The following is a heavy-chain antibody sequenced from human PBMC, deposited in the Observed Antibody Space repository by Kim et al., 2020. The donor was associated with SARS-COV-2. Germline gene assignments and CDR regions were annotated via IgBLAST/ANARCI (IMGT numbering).Heavy chain of an antibody. CDR2: IIPIFGTA. CDR1: GGTFSSYA. CDR3: AREGSGYCSSTSCYGY. V-gene: IGHV1-69*13. D-gene: IGHD2-2*01. J-gene: IGHJ4*02. Sequence: SVKVSCKASGGTFSSYAISWVRQAPGQGLEWMGGIIPIFGTANYAQKFQGRVTITADESTSTAYMELSSLRSEDTAVYYCAREGSGYCSSTSCYGYWGQGTLVTVSS.